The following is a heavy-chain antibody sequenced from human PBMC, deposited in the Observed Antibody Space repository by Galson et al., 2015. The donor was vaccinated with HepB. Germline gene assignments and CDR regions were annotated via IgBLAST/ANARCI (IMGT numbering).Heavy chain of an antibody. J-gene: IGHJ4*02. CDR2: ISPNSGGT. D-gene: IGHD3-10*01. CDR3: SRAFSTLVWLGELPPPYLDY. Sequence: SVKVSCKASGYSFTAYYIHWVRQAPGQGLEWMGRISPNSGGTHFSQKFQGRVTMTRDTSINTVYMELSRLRSDDTAVYYCSRAFSTLVWLGELPPPYLDYWGQGALVTVSS. CDR1: GYSFTAYY. V-gene: IGHV1-2*06.